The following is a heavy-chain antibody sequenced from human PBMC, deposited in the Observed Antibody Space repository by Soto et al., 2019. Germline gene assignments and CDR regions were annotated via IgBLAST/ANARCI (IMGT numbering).Heavy chain of an antibody. D-gene: IGHD2-2*01. J-gene: IGHJ4*02. CDR1: GGSISSSGYS. V-gene: IGHV4-31*03. CDR3: ARVRCGITSCLRLDY. CDR2: IYYSGNT. Sequence: QVQLQESGPGLVKPSQTLSLTCTVSGGSISSSGYSWSWTRQHPGKGLAWIGYIYYSGNTHYNPSLRSRLIRSLVTSKSQFSLKLNSVRAADTAVYYCARVRCGITSCLRLDYWCKGTLVTVSS.